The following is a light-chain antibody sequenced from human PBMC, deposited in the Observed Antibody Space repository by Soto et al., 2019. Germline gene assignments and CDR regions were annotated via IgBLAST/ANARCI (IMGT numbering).Light chain of an antibody. CDR1: SSDVGGYNY. Sequence: QSALTQPASVSGSPGQSITISCTGTSSDVGGYNYVSWYQQHPGKAPKLMIYEVSHRPSGVSNRFSGSKSGNTASLTISGLQAEDEADYYCSSYTRSSTLVFGGGTKLTVL. CDR3: SSYTRSSTLV. V-gene: IGLV2-14*01. J-gene: IGLJ2*01. CDR2: EVS.